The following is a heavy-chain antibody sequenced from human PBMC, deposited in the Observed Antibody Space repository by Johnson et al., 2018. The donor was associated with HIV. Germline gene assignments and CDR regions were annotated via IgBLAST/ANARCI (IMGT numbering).Heavy chain of an antibody. Sequence: VQLVESGGGLVQPGGSLRLSCAASGFTFSSYWMHWVRQAPGKGPVWVSRINSDGSTTDYADSVQGRFTISRDNAKNTLYLQMNSLRVEDTAVYFCAKTNTPRHGYAFDVWGQGTMVTVSS. D-gene: IGHD1-1*01. J-gene: IGHJ3*01. CDR1: GFTFSSYW. V-gene: IGHV3-74*02. CDR3: AKTNTPRHGYAFDV. CDR2: INSDGSTT.